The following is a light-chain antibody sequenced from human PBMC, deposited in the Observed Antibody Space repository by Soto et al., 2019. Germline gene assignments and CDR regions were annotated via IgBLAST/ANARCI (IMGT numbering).Light chain of an antibody. CDR1: SSNVGGYNY. CDR3: SSYTSSSTLV. V-gene: IGLV2-14*01. CDR2: DVS. Sequence: ASENGFPRHALTITYKRKSSNVGGYNYVSWYQQHPGKAPKLMIYDVSNRPSGVSNRFSGSKSGNTASLTISGLQAEDEADYYCSSYTSSSTLVFGTGTKVTVL. J-gene: IGLJ1*01.